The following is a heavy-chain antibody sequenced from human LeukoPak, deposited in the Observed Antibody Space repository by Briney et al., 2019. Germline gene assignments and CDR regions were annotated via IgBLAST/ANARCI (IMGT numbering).Heavy chain of an antibody. V-gene: IGHV4-59*01. Sequence: LRLSCAAPGFTFSSYGMHWIRQPPGKGLECIGYIHYSGSTNYNPPLKSRVTISVDTSKNQFSLKLSSVTAADTAIYFCARYSTSSHFFDYWGQGTLVTVSS. CDR2: IHYSGST. J-gene: IGHJ4*02. CDR3: ARYSTSSHFFDY. D-gene: IGHD6-6*01. CDR1: GFTFSSYG.